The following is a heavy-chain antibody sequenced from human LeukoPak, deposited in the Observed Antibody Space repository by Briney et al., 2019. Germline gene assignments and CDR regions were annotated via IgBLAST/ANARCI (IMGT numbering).Heavy chain of an antibody. CDR2: IRSKANSYAT. J-gene: IGHJ4*02. Sequence: SGGSLRLSCAASGFTFSGSAVHWVRQASGKGLERVGRIRSKANSYATAYAASVKGRFTISRDDSKNTAYLQMNSLKTEDTAVYYCFLGTGSSWYSYWGQGTLVTVSS. CDR1: GFTFSGSA. D-gene: IGHD6-13*01. V-gene: IGHV3-73*01. CDR3: FLGTGSSWYSY.